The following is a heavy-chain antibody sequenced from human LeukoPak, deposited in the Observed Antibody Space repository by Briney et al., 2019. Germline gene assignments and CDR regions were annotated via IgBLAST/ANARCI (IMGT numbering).Heavy chain of an antibody. V-gene: IGHV3-33*01. J-gene: IGHJ4*02. D-gene: IGHD4-11*01. Sequence: QSGGSLRLSCAASGFTFSSYGMHWVRQAPGKGLEWVAVIWYDGSNKYYADSVKGRFTISRDNSKNTLYLQMNSLRAEDTAVYYCAREGDYSNSYFDYWGQGTLVTVSS. CDR3: AREGDYSNSYFDY. CDR1: GFTFSSYG. CDR2: IWYDGSNK.